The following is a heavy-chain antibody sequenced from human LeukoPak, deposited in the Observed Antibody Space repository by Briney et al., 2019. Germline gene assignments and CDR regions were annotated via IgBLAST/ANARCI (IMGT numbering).Heavy chain of an antibody. D-gene: IGHD3-22*01. Sequence: SVKVSCKASGYTFTSYGISWVRQAPGQGLEWMGGIIPIFGTANYAQKFQGRVTITADKSTSTAYMELSSLRSEDTAVYYCARGGTYYYDSSGYSPPYYYMDVWGKGTTVTVSS. J-gene: IGHJ6*03. CDR3: ARGGTYYYDSSGYSPPYYYMDV. CDR1: GYTFTSYG. V-gene: IGHV1-69*06. CDR2: IIPIFGTA.